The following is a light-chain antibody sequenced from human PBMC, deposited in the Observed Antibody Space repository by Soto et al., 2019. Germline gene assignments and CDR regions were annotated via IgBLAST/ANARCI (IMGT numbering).Light chain of an antibody. V-gene: IGKV3-15*01. CDR2: GAS. CDR1: QSVTSN. Sequence: EIVMTQSPATLSVSPGERVTLPRKASQSVTSNLAWYQQKPGQAPRXIIYGASSLQSGVPSRFSGSGSGTDCTLTISSLQPEDVATYYCLQDYNYPLTLCGGTKVDI. J-gene: IGKJ4*01. CDR3: LQDYNYPLT.